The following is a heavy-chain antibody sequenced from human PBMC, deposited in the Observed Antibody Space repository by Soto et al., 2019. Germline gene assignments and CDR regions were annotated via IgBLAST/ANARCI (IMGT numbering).Heavy chain of an antibody. Sequence: GGSLRLSCAASGFTFSDYYMSWIRQAPGKGLEWVSYISSSGSTIYYADSVKGRFTISRDNAKNSLYLQMNSLRAEDTAVYYCASRIAAAGHNWFDPWGQGTLVTVSS. CDR2: ISSSGSTI. CDR1: GFTFSDYY. V-gene: IGHV3-11*01. D-gene: IGHD6-13*01. J-gene: IGHJ5*02. CDR3: ASRIAAAGHNWFDP.